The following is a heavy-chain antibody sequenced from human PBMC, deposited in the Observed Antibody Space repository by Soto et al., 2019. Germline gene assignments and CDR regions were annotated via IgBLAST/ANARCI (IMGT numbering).Heavy chain of an antibody. D-gene: IGHD5-12*01. V-gene: IGHV3-23*01. CDR2: ISGSGGST. Sequence: RGSLRLSCAASGLTFSSYAMSWVREAPGRGLEWVSAISGSGGSTYYADSVKGRFTISRDNSKNTLYLQMNSLRAEDTAVYYCVKEGRDGYNTFYFEYWGQGTLVTVSS. CDR3: VKEGRDGYNTFYFEY. J-gene: IGHJ4*02. CDR1: GLTFSSYA.